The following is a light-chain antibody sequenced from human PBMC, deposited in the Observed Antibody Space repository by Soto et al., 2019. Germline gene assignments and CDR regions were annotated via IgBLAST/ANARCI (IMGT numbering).Light chain of an antibody. V-gene: IGLV2-14*01. CDR2: DVS. J-gene: IGLJ2*01. CDR1: SSDVGGYNY. CDR3: SSYTSSSTVV. Sequence: QSALTQPASVSGSPGQSITISCIGTSSDVGGYNYVSWYQQHPGKAPKLMIYDVSNRPSGVSNRFSGSKSGNTASLTISGLHAEYEADYYCSSYTSSSTVVFGGGTKLTVL.